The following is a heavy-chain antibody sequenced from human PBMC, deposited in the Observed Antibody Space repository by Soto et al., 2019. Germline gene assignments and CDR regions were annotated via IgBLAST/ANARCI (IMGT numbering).Heavy chain of an antibody. V-gene: IGHV3-23*01. CDR3: AKWSYLDY. CDR2: ISGSDGKT. Sequence: SLRLSCTTSGFSFASFAMTWVRQAPGKGLEWVATISGSDGKTYYADSVKGRLSISRDTSRNTLYLQMNSLRADDTAIYYCAKWSYLDYWGQGTRVIVSS. D-gene: IGHD3-3*01. J-gene: IGHJ4*02. CDR1: GFSFASFA.